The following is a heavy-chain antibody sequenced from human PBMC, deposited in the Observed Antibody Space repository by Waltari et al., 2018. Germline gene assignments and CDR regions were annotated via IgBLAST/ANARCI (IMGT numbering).Heavy chain of an antibody. CDR3: ARRRWLPPRTRAAIDY. D-gene: IGHD5-12*01. CDR1: GGSFSGYY. V-gene: IGHV4-34*01. CDR2: INHSGST. Sequence: QVQLQRWGAGLLKPSATLSLTCAVYGGSFSGYYWSWIRQPPGKGLEWIGEINHSGSTNYNPSLKSRVTISVDTSKNQFSLKLSSVTAADTAVYYCARRRWLPPRTRAAIDYWGQGTLVTVSS. J-gene: IGHJ4*02.